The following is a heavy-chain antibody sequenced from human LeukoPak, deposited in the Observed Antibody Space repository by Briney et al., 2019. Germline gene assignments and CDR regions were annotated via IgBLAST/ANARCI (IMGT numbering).Heavy chain of an antibody. CDR2: ISGSGGST. CDR3: ATARTLRVTTSFDY. D-gene: IGHD4-17*01. J-gene: IGHJ4*02. V-gene: IGHV3-23*01. Sequence: GGSLRLSCEVSGFTFSSYAMNWVRQAPGKGLEWVSGISGSGGSTYYADSVKGRFTISRENSKSTLYLQMSSLRAEDTAVYYCATARTLRVTTSFDYWGQGTLVTVSS. CDR1: GFTFSSYA.